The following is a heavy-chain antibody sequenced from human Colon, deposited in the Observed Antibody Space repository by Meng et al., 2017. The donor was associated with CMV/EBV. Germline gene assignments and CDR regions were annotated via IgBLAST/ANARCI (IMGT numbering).Heavy chain of an antibody. Sequence: GQLVQSGAGVRMPGASVKVSGKASGYSFTGYYIHWVRQAPGQGLEWMGWMDPTTGRTDYAQKFQGTVTMTRDTSISTAYLELSRLTSDDTAVYYCASHSSYVWGSHHWGQGTLVTVSS. CDR2: MDPTTGRT. CDR1: GYSFTGYY. D-gene: IGHD3-16*01. V-gene: IGHV1-2*02. J-gene: IGHJ1*01. CDR3: ASHSSYVWGSHH.